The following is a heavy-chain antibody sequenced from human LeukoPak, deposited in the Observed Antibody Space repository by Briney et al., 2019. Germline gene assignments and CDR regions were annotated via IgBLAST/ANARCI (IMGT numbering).Heavy chain of an antibody. D-gene: IGHD5-12*01. V-gene: IGHV1-2*02. Sequence: ASVKVSCKTSGYTFTDYYLHWVRQAPGQGLEWVGWIHPNSGATHYAQKFQGRLTMTRDTSISTVYMELTRLRSDDTAVYYCARDMGRYSGYDYDYWGQGTLVAASS. CDR1: GYTFTDYY. CDR2: IHPNSGAT. J-gene: IGHJ4*02. CDR3: ARDMGRYSGYDYDY.